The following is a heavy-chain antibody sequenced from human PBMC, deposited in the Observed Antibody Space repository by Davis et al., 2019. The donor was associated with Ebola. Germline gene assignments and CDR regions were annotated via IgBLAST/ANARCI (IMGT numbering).Heavy chain of an antibody. CDR2: AKSKTSGGTI. D-gene: IGHD1-7*01. J-gene: IGHJ3*02. CDR3: TSRGLISATDEAFDI. V-gene: IGHV3-15*01. Sequence: PGGSLRLSCAASGFTFTSAWMSWVRQAPGKGLEWVGRAKSKTSGGTIDYAAPVKGRFTISRDDSKNRLYLQMNSLKTEDTAVYYCTSRGLISATDEAFDIWGQGTVVTVSS. CDR1: GFTFTSAW.